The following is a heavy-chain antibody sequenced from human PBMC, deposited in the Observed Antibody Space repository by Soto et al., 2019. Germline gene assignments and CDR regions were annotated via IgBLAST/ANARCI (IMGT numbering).Heavy chain of an antibody. V-gene: IGHV3-30*18. CDR1: GFTFSSYG. CDR3: AKDLGGNGMDV. Sequence: QAQLVESGGGVVQPGRSRSLSCAASGFTFSSYGMHWVRQAPGKGLEWVAVISYDGSNKYYADSVKGRFTISRDNSKNTRYLQMNSLRAEDTAVYYCAKDLGGNGMDVWGQGTTFPVSS. CDR2: ISYDGSNK. D-gene: IGHD3-16*01. J-gene: IGHJ6*02.